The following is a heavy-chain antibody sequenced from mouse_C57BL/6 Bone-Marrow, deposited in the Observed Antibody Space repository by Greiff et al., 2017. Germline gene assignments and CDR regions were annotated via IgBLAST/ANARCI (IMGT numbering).Heavy chain of an antibody. Sequence: QVQLQQSGAELAKPGASVKLSCKASGYTFTSYWMHWVKQRPGQGLEWIGYINPSSGYTKYNQKFKDKATLTADKSSRTAYMKLSSLTYEGAAVYYCARWPLWYFDVWGTGTTVTVSS. J-gene: IGHJ1*03. V-gene: IGHV1-7*01. CDR3: ARWPLWYFDV. CDR1: GYTFTSYW. CDR2: INPSSGYT.